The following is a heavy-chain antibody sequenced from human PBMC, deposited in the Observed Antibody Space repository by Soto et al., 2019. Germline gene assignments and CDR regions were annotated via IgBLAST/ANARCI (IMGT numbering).Heavy chain of an antibody. V-gene: IGHV4-31*03. Sequence: QVQLQESSPGLVKPSQTLSLTCTVSGGSISSGDYYWSWIRHHPGKGLELIGYIYSSGSTYYNPSLRSRVTISSDTSKNQFSLRLSSVTAADTAVYYCVRDYDYDTSRNDAFDIWGQGTMVTVSS. CDR3: VRDYDYDTSRNDAFDI. CDR2: IYSSGST. J-gene: IGHJ3*02. D-gene: IGHD3-22*01. CDR1: GGSISSGDYY.